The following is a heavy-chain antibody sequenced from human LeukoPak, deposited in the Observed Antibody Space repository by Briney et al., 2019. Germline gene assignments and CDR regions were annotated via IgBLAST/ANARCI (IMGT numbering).Heavy chain of an antibody. V-gene: IGHV5-51*01. CDR2: IYPGDSDT. D-gene: IGHD3-10*01. CDR1: GYSFTSYW. CDR3: ARLGGSGSYPPSRYYYYYYMDV. J-gene: IGHJ6*03. Sequence: GESLKISCKGSGYSFTSYWIGWVRQMPGKGLEWMGIIYPGDSDTRYSPSFQGQVTISADKSISTAYLQWSSLKASDTAMYYCARLGGSGSYPPSRYYYYYYMDVGGKGSTVTISS.